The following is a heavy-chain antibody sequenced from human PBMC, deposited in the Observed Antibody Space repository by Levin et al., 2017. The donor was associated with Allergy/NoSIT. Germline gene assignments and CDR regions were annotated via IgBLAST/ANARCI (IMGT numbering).Heavy chain of an antibody. CDR1: GFTFSSYW. Sequence: SCEASGFTFSSYWMTWVRQAPGKGLEWVANIKEDGSEKYYVDSVKGRFTISRDNAKKSLDLQMNSLRVEDTAMYYCARTGEDYWGQGTLVTVSS. CDR3: ARTGEDY. J-gene: IGHJ4*02. V-gene: IGHV3-7*01. CDR2: IKEDGSEK. D-gene: IGHD7-27*01.